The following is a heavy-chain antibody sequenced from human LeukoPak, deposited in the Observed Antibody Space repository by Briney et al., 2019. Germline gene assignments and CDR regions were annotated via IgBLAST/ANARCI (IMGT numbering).Heavy chain of an antibody. CDR1: GFTFSSYS. Sequence: GGSLRLSCAASGFTFSSYSMNWVRQAPGEGLEWVSSISSSSSYIYYADSVKGRFTISRDNAKNSLYLQMNSLRAEDTAVYYCARVEMATITDYRGQGTLVTDSS. V-gene: IGHV3-21*01. CDR2: ISSSSSYI. D-gene: IGHD5-24*01. CDR3: ARVEMATITDY. J-gene: IGHJ4*02.